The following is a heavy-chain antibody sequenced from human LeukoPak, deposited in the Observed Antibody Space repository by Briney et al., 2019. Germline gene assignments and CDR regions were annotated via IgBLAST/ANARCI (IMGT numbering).Heavy chain of an antibody. CDR1: GYNFMNHV. J-gene: IGHJ4*02. V-gene: IGHV1-18*01. CDR3: ARVGATYGDPLEFDY. Sequence: ASVKVSCKASGYNFMNHVISWVRQAPGQGLEWMGWISGYTGNADYAPKLQGRITMTTDTSTTTAYMELRSLTSDDTAMYYCARVGATYGDPLEFDYWGQGTLVTVSS. CDR2: ISGYTGNA. D-gene: IGHD4-17*01.